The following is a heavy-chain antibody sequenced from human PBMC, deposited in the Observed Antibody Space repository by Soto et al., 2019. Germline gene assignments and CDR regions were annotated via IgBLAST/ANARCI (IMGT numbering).Heavy chain of an antibody. CDR3: AGGQYDFDY. J-gene: IGHJ4*02. CDR1: GFPFSSYG. D-gene: IGHD2-15*01. V-gene: IGHV3-30*03. CDR2: ISYDGSKK. Sequence: QVQLVESGGGVVQPGRSLRLSCAASGFPFSSYGMHWVRQAPGKGLDWVALISYDGSKKYYADSVKGRFTISRDNSKQTLYLQMSSLRAEDTAVYYCAGGQYDFDYCGQGTLVSVSS.